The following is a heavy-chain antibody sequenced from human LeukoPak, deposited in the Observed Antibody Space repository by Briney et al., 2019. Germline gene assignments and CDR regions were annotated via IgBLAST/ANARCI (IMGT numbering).Heavy chain of an antibody. CDR2: IYYSGST. CDR3: ARVNGRDGYNYDY. D-gene: IGHD5-24*01. CDR1: GGSISSGGYY. J-gene: IGHJ4*02. V-gene: IGHV4-31*03. Sequence: SETLSLTCTVSGGSISSGGYYWSWIRQHPGKGLEWIGYIYYSGSTYCNPSLKSRVTISVDTSKNQFSLKLSSVTAADTAVYYCARVNGRDGYNYDYWGQGTLVTVSS.